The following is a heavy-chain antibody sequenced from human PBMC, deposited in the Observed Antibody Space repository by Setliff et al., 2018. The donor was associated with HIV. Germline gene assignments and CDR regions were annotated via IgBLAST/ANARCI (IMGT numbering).Heavy chain of an antibody. CDR2: INHSGST. V-gene: IGHV4-34*01. Sequence: LSLTCAVYGGSLSGYHWSWIRQSPEKGLEWIGEINHSGSTNYNPSLKSRVTMSVDTSKNQFSLKRSSVTAADTAVYYCARGGGYDRSGYYPFDYWGQGTPVTVSS. D-gene: IGHD3-22*01. J-gene: IGHJ4*02. CDR1: GGSLSGYH. CDR3: ARGGGYDRSGYYPFDY.